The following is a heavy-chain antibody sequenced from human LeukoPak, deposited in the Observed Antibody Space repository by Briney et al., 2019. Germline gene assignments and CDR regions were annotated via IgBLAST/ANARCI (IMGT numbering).Heavy chain of an antibody. J-gene: IGHJ4*02. V-gene: IGHV1-8*01. CDR3: ARAHTYGSGIGY. CDR1: GYTFTSYD. Sequence: ASVKVSCKASGYTFTSYDINWVRQATGQGLEWMGWMNPNSGNTGYAQKFQGRVTMTRNTSISTAYMELSSLRSEDTAVYYCARAHTYGSGIGYWGQGTLVTVYS. CDR2: MNPNSGNT. D-gene: IGHD3-10*01.